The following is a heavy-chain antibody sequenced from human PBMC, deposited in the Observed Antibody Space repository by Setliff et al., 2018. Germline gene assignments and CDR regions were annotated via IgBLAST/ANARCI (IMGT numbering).Heavy chain of an antibody. CDR3: ARGFRYCHGGSCYLPDS. Sequence: GESLKISCKGSGYSFTTYWIGWVRQMPGKGLEWVSYISSSSTYTNYADSVKGRFTISRDNARDSLYLQMDSLSAEDTAVYYCARGFRYCHGGSCYLPDSWGQGTLVTVSS. J-gene: IGHJ4*02. CDR1: GYSFTTYW. D-gene: IGHD2-15*01. V-gene: IGHV3-11*05. CDR2: ISSSSTYT.